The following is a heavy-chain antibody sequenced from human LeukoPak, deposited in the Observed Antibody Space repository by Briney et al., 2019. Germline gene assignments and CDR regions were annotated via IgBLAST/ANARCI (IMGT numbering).Heavy chain of an antibody. Sequence: GSLRLSCAASGFTFSDYYMSWIRQAPGKGLEWVSYVSSSSSYTNYADSVKGRFTISRDNAKNSLYLQMNSLRAEDTAVYYCAKAASYCGGDCYPYYFDYWGQGTLVTVSS. J-gene: IGHJ4*02. CDR1: GFTFSDYY. D-gene: IGHD2-21*02. V-gene: IGHV3-11*05. CDR3: AKAASYCGGDCYPYYFDY. CDR2: VSSSSSYT.